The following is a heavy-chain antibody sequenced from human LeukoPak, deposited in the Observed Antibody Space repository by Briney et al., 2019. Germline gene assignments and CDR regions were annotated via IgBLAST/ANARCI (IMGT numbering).Heavy chain of an antibody. CDR1: GGSFSGYY. V-gene: IGHV4-34*01. CDR3: ARGGLGYCSSTSCFDY. CDR2: INHSGST. D-gene: IGHD2-2*01. J-gene: IGHJ4*02. Sequence: SETLSLTCAVYGGSFSGYYWSWIRQPPGKGLEWIGEINHSGSTNYNPSLKSRVTISVDTSKNQFSLKLSSVTAADTAVYYCARGGLGYCSSTSCFDYWGQGTLVTVSS.